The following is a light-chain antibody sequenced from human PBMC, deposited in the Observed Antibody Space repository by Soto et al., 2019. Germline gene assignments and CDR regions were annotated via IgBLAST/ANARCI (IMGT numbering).Light chain of an antibody. CDR3: SSFAGTILYV. CDR1: SSDVGGYNY. V-gene: IGLV2-8*01. J-gene: IGLJ1*01. Sequence: QSVLTQPPSPSGSPGPSVTISFPGTSSDVGGYNYVSWYQQHPGKAPKLMIYEVTKRPSGVPDRFSGSKSGNTASLTVSGLQADDEADYYCSSFAGTILYVFGTGTKVTVL. CDR2: EVT.